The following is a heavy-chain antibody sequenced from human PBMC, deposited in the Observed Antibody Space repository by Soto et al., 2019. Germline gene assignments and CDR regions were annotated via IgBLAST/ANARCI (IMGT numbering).Heavy chain of an antibody. V-gene: IGHV1-3*01. Sequence: ASVKVSCKASGYSFTSYAIHWVRQAPGQRLEWMGWIDSGSVNTQYSQKFQDRVTFTRDTSASTAYMDLSSLTSEDTAVYYCARGFNWDDEKATQDFWGQGTMVTVSS. J-gene: IGHJ3*01. CDR2: IDSGSVNT. D-gene: IGHD1-20*01. CDR1: GYSFTSYA. CDR3: ARGFNWDDEKATQDF.